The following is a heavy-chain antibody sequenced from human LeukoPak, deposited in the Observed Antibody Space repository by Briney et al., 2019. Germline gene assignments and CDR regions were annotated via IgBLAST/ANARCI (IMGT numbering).Heavy chain of an antibody. CDR1: GGTFSSYA. J-gene: IGHJ5*02. CDR3: ARELRFLEWSQRANNWFDP. Sequence: GASVKVSCKASGGTFSSYAISWVRQAPGQGLEWMGGIIPIFGTANYAQKFQGRVTITADESTSTAYMEPSSLRSEDTAVYYCARELRFLEWSQRANNWFDPWGQGTLVTVSS. V-gene: IGHV1-69*13. CDR2: IIPIFGTA. D-gene: IGHD3-3*01.